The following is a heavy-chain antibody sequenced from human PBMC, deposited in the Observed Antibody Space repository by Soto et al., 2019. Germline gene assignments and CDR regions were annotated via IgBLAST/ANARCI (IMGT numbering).Heavy chain of an antibody. CDR1: GYTFNSYG. CDR2: ISVYRGKT. D-gene: IGHD6-19*01. V-gene: IGHV1-18*01. Sequence: ASVKVSCKTSGYTFNSYGISWVRQAPGQGLEWMGWISVYRGKTNYAQKFQGRVTMTTDTSTSTAYMELTSLRFDDTAVYYCVRSAMAGYYYYYGMDVWGQGPTVTVYS. CDR3: VRSAMAGYYYYYGMDV. J-gene: IGHJ6*02.